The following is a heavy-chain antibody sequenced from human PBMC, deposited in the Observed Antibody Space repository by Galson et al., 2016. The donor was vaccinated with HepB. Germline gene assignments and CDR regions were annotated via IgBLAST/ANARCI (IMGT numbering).Heavy chain of an antibody. V-gene: IGHV3-7*01. CDR1: GFSFSNSW. CDR2: INADGSWR. CDR3: ARDPAFGALAY. Sequence: SLRLSCAVSGFSFSNSWMTWVRQTPEKGLEWVADINADGSWRAYMDSVKGRFTISRDNVNNLLYLQMSGLRDEDTALYFCARDPAFGALAYWGQGALVTVSS. D-gene: IGHD4/OR15-4a*01. J-gene: IGHJ4*02.